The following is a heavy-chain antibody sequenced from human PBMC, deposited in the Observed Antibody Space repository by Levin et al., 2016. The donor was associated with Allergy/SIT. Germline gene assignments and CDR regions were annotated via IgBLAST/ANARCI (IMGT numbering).Heavy chain of an antibody. CDR2: IDPSDSYT. CDR3: ARRHCSSTSCYSAFDI. Sequence: VRQMPGKGLGWMGRIDPSDSYTNYSPSFQGHVTISADKSISTAYLQWSSLKASDTAMYYCARRHCSSTSCYSAFDIWGQGTMVTVSS. V-gene: IGHV5-10-1*01. D-gene: IGHD2-2*01. J-gene: IGHJ3*02.